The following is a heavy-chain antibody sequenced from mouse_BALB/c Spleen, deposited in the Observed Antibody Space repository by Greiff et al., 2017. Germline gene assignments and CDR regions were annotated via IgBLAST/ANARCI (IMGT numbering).Heavy chain of an antibody. CDR3: ARAYRYDGGGSWFAY. J-gene: IGHJ3*01. D-gene: IGHD2-14*01. V-gene: IGHV5-6-3*01. CDR1: GSTFSSYG. Sequence: EVKLQESGGGLVQPGGSLKLSCAASGSTFSSYGMSWVRQTPDKSLELVATINSNGGSTYYPDSVKGRSTITRDNAKNTLYLQMSSLKSEDTAMYYCARAYRYDGGGSWFAYWGQGTLVTVSA. CDR2: INSNGGST.